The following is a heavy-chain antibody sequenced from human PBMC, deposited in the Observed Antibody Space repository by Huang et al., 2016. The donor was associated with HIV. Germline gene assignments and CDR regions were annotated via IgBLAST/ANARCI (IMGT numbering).Heavy chain of an antibody. CDR2: INHRGTT. D-gene: IGHD3-16*01. CDR3: AREIMISFGGPFDP. CDR1: GGSFSSYY. V-gene: IGHV4-34*01. Sequence: LTCAVYGGSFSSYYWNWIRQSPGKGREWIGQINHRGTTTYNPSLKSRVTMSFDTSKTQFSLKLNAVTAADTAVYYWAREIMISFGGPFDPWGQGTLVTVSS. J-gene: IGHJ5*02.